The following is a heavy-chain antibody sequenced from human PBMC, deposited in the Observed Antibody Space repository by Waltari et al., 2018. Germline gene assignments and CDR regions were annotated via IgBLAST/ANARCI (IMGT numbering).Heavy chain of an antibody. CDR1: GGTFSSYT. CDR3: ARPQYYYDSSGYYGGFDY. CDR2: INPSLGIA. Sequence: QVQLVQSGAEVKKPGSSVKVSCKASGGTFSSYTISWVRQAPGQGLEWMGRINPSLGIANYAQKCQGRVTITAEKSTSTAYMELSSLRSEETAVYYCARPQYYYDSSGYYGGFDYWGQGTLVTVSS. J-gene: IGHJ4*02. V-gene: IGHV1-69*02. D-gene: IGHD3-22*01.